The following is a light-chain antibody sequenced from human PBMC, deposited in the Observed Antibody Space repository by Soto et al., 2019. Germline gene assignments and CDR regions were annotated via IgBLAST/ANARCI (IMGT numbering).Light chain of an antibody. Sequence: DIQMTQSPSTLSASVVDRVTITCLASQSISSWLAWYQHKPGKAPKLLIYKASSLESGVPSRFSGSGSGTEFTLTISSLQPDDFATYYCQQYNSYPWTFGQGTKVDIK. V-gene: IGKV1-5*03. CDR3: QQYNSYPWT. CDR1: QSISSW. J-gene: IGKJ1*01. CDR2: KAS.